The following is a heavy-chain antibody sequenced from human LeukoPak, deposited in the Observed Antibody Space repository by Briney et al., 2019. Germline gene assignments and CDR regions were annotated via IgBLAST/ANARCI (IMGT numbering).Heavy chain of an antibody. J-gene: IGHJ4*02. V-gene: IGHV3-30*02. CDR3: AKEILTGFIIDY. Sequence: GGSLRLSCAASGFTFSSYAMSWVRQAPGEGLEWVAFSRYDGSSEYYADSVKGRFTISRDNSKSTLYLQMNSLRAEDTALYFCAKEILTGFIIDYWGQGSLVTVSS. D-gene: IGHD3-9*01. CDR2: SRYDGSSE. CDR1: GFTFSSYA.